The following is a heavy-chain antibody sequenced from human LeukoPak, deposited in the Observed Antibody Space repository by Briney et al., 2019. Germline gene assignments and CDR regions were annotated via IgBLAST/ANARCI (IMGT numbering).Heavy chain of an antibody. J-gene: IGHJ3*02. CDR1: GFTFSDYY. Sequence: GGSLRLSCAASGFTFSDYYMSWIRQAPGKGLEWVSYITSSGSTIYYADSMKGRFTISRDSAKHSLFLQLDSLRAEDTAAYYCARIGRPAAFDIWGQGTLVIVSS. CDR2: ITSSGSTI. CDR3: ARIGRPAAFDI. D-gene: IGHD6-6*01. V-gene: IGHV3-11*01.